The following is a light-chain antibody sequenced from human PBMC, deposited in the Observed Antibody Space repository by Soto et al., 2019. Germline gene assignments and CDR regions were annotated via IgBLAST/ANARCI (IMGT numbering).Light chain of an antibody. J-gene: IGKJ2*01. Sequence: EIVLTQSPATLSLSPGERATLSCRASQSVSNYLAWFQQKPGQAPRLLIYDASNRATGIPARFSGSGSGTDFTLTISRLEPEDFAVYYCQQRSDWPPYTFGQGTKLEIK. CDR2: DAS. CDR1: QSVSNY. V-gene: IGKV3-11*01. CDR3: QQRSDWPPYT.